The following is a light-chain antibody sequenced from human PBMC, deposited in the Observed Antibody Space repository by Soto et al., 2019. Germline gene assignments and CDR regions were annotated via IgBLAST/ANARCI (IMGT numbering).Light chain of an antibody. Sequence: EVVLMQSPDTLSLSPGERATLSCRSSESISSHYIAWYQHKPGQAPRLLIFGAYTMATGIPDRFSGSWSGTDFTLTISRLEPEDCAMYYCQNFGDYPLTFGPGNKVDIK. V-gene: IGKV3-20*01. CDR2: GAY. J-gene: IGKJ3*01. CDR3: QNFGDYPLT. CDR1: ESISSHY.